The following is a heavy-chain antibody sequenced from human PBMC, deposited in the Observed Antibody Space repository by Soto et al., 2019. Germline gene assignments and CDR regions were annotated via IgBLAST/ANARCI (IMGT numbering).Heavy chain of an antibody. V-gene: IGHV1-18*01. CDR3: ARAPGYSTDMGAFDI. Sequence: QVQLEQSGAEVKKPGASVKVSCKASGYTFTRYGITWVRQAPGQGLEWMGRISTYNGNTNYAQKLQSRVTMTADTAPTTAYMELRSLTSDDTAVYYCARAPGYSTDMGAFDIWGQGTVVTVSS. CDR2: ISTYNGNT. CDR1: GYTFTRYG. D-gene: IGHD6-13*01. J-gene: IGHJ3*02.